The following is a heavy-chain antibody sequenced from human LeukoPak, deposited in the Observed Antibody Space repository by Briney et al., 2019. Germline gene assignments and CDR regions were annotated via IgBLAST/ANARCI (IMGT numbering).Heavy chain of an antibody. CDR3: ARGRNSSSWYDFDY. CDR2: IIPIFGTA. CDR1: GGTFSSYA. J-gene: IGHJ4*02. Sequence: GASVKVSCKASGGTFSSYAISWVRQAPGQGLEWMGGIIPIFGTANYAQKFQGRVTITADESTSTACMELSSLRSEDTAVYYCARGRNSSSWYDFDYWGQGTLVTVSS. D-gene: IGHD6-13*01. V-gene: IGHV1-69*13.